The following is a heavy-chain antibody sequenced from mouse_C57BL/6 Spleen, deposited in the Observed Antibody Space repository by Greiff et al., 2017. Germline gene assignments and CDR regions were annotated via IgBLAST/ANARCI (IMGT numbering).Heavy chain of an antibody. Sequence: VQLQQSGPELVKPGASVKISCKASGYAFSSSWMNWVKQRPGKGLEWIGRIYPGDGDTNYNGKFKGKDTLTADKSSSTAYMQLSSLTSEDSAVYFCATYYYGSSWGYFDVWGTGTTVTVSS. CDR3: ATYYYGSSWGYFDV. V-gene: IGHV1-82*01. D-gene: IGHD1-1*01. CDR1: GYAFSSSW. CDR2: IYPGDGDT. J-gene: IGHJ1*03.